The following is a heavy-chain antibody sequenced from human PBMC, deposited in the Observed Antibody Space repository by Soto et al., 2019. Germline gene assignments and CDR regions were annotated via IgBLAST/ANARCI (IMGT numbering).Heavy chain of an antibody. D-gene: IGHD6-19*01. CDR3: AIAVAGYYYYDGMDV. V-gene: IGHV4-39*01. CDR2: IYYSGST. J-gene: IGHJ6*02. CDR1: GGSISSGSYY. Sequence: SETLCLTCTVSGGSISSGSYYWGWIRQPPGKGLEWIGSIYYSGSTYYNPSLKSRVTISVDTSKNQFSLKLSSVTAADTAVYYCAIAVAGYYYYDGMDVWGQGTTVT.